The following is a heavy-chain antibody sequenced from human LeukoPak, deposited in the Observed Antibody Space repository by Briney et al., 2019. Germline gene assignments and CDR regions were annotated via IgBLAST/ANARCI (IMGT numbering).Heavy chain of an antibody. Sequence: GGSLRLSCAASGFSFSDYYMTWIRQAPGRGLECVSYISTSSSDTNYADSVKGRFTISRDNSKNSLYLQMNSLRAEDTAVYYCARDYYYGMDVWGQGTTITVSS. J-gene: IGHJ6*02. V-gene: IGHV3-11*06. CDR1: GFSFSDYY. CDR2: ISTSSSDT. CDR3: ARDYYYGMDV.